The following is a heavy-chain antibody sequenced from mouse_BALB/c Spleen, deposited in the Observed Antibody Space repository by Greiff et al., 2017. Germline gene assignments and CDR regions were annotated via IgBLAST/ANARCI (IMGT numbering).Heavy chain of an antibody. Sequence: EVKLVESGGGLVQPGGSRKLSCAASGFTFSSFGMHWVRQAPEKGLEWVAYISSGSSTIYYADTVKGRFTISRDNPKNTLFLQMTSLRSEDTAMYYCARREGDYDVWFAYWGQGTLVTVSA. J-gene: IGHJ3*01. CDR3: ARREGDYDVWFAY. CDR2: ISSGSSTI. V-gene: IGHV5-17*02. D-gene: IGHD2-4*01. CDR1: GFTFSSFG.